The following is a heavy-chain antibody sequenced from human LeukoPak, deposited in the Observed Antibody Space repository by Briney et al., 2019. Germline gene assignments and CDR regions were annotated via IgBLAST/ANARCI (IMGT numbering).Heavy chain of an antibody. Sequence: GRSLRLSCAASGFTFSPHTMHWVRQAPGKGLEWVAVITENGSNKYYADSVKGRFTIPRDDSKNTLHLQMSSLTTDDTAVYFCVRQSEGLDYWGQGTLVTVSS. CDR2: ITENGSNK. CDR3: VRQSEGLDY. CDR1: GFTFSPHT. D-gene: IGHD5/OR15-5a*01. V-gene: IGHV3-30-3*01. J-gene: IGHJ4*02.